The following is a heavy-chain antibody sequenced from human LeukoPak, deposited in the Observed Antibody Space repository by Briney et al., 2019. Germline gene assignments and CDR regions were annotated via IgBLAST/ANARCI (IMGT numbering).Heavy chain of an antibody. CDR3: AKVGSIAAAGTSPPFDY. J-gene: IGHJ4*02. CDR1: GFTFSTYS. CDR2: ISSGSGYI. Sequence: GGSLRLSCAASGFTFSTYSMNWVCQAPGKGLEWVSSISSGSGYIYYADSVKGRFTISRDNAKNSLYLQMNSLRAEDTAVYYCAKVGSIAAAGTSPPFDYWGQGTLVTVSS. D-gene: IGHD6-13*01. V-gene: IGHV3-21*04.